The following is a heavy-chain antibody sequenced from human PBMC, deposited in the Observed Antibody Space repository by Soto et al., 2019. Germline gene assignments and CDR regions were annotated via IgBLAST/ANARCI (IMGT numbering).Heavy chain of an antibody. CDR2: IVVGSGNT. J-gene: IGHJ6*02. V-gene: IGHV1-58*01. CDR1: GFTFTSSA. Sequence: SGKVYCKASGFTFTSSAVQWVRQARGQRLEWIGWIVVGSGNTNYAQKFQERVTITRDMSTSTAYMELSSLRSEDTAVYYCAASSNYCGGDCYSSFLNYGMDVWGQGTTVTVSS. D-gene: IGHD2-21*02. CDR3: AASSNYCGGDCYSSFLNYGMDV.